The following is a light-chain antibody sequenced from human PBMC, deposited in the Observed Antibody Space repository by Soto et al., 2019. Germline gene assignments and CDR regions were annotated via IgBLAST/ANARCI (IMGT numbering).Light chain of an antibody. Sequence: QSALTQPASVSGSPGQSITISCTGTRNDVGGYNYVSWYQQHPDKAPKILIYEVSNRPAGVSSRFSGSKSGNTASLTISGLQAEDEADYYCSSSTSDSTYVFGIGTKLTVL. CDR2: EVS. CDR3: SSSTSDSTYV. J-gene: IGLJ1*01. V-gene: IGLV2-14*01. CDR1: RNDVGGYNY.